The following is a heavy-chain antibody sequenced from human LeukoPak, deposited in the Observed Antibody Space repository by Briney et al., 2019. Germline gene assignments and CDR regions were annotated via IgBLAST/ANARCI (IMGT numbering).Heavy chain of an antibody. CDR3: ARWYAVLRHFDWTDNWFDP. Sequence: SETLSLTCAVYGGSFSGYYWSWIRQPPGKGLEWIGEINHSGSTNYNPSLKSRVTISVDTSKNQFSLKLSSVTAADTAVYYCARWYAVLRHFDWTDNWFDPWGQGTLVTVSS. D-gene: IGHD3-9*01. CDR2: INHSGST. CDR1: GGSFSGYY. J-gene: IGHJ5*02. V-gene: IGHV4-34*01.